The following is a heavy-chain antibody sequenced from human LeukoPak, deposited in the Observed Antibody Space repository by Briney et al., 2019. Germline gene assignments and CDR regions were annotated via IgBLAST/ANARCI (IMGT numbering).Heavy chain of an antibody. Sequence: GGSLRLSCAASGFTLSSYAVSWVRQAPGKGLEWVSTISGSGSNIYYADSVKGRFTISRDNSKNTLYLQMNSLRAEDTAVYYCAKDLGGPAPTPYGMDVWGQGTTVTVSS. CDR1: GFTLSSYA. CDR2: ISGSGSNI. D-gene: IGHD2-2*02. J-gene: IGHJ6*02. V-gene: IGHV3-23*01. CDR3: AKDLGGPAPTPYGMDV.